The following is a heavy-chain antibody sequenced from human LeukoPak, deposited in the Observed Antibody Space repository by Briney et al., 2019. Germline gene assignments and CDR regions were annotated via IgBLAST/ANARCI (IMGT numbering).Heavy chain of an antibody. CDR2: IKNDGAVE. V-gene: IGHV3-7*01. Sequence: GGSLRLSCAASGFSFSDFYMSWIRQFPGKGLEWVANIKNDGAVENYVDSVKGRFTISRDNAKNSLYLQMNSLRAEDTAVYYCAKDSYSKGDFWGQGVLVTVSS. CDR3: AKDSYSKGDF. J-gene: IGHJ4*02. D-gene: IGHD6-13*01. CDR1: GFSFSDFY.